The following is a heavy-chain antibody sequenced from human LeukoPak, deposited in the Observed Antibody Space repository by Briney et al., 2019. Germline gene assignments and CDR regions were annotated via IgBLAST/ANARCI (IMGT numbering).Heavy chain of an antibody. CDR3: ARTRGIVGAPGAFDI. Sequence: GASVKVSCKASGYTFTSYYMHWVRQAPGQGLEWMGIINPSGGSTNYAQKLQGRVTMTTDTSTITAYMELRSLRSDDTAVYYCARTRGIVGAPGAFDIWGQGTMVTVSS. CDR2: INPSGGST. D-gene: IGHD1-26*01. CDR1: GYTFTSYY. J-gene: IGHJ3*02. V-gene: IGHV1-46*01.